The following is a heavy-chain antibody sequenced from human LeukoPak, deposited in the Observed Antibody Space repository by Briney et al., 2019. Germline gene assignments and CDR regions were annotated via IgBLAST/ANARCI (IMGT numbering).Heavy chain of an antibody. CDR1: GGTFSSYA. J-gene: IGHJ6*02. D-gene: IGHD1-26*01. V-gene: IGHV1-2*02. CDR3: ARDLGVGATGYYYGMDV. CDR2: INPNSGGT. Sequence: ASVKVSCKASGGTFSSYAISWVRQAPGQGLEWMGWINPNSGGTNYAQKFQGRVTMTRDTSISTAYMELSRLRSDDTAVYYCARDLGVGATGYYYGMDVWGQGTTVTVSS.